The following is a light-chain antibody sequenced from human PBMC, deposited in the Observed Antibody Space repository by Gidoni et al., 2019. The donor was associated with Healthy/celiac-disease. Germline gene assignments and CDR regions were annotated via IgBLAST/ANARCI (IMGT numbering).Light chain of an antibody. J-gene: IGKJ2*01. CDR2: AAS. Sequence: DIQMTQSPSSLSASVGDRVTITCRASQSIRSYLHWYQQKPGKAPKLLIYAASSLQRGVPSRFSVRGSGTDFTLTISSLQPEDFATYYCQQSYSTPYTFXQXTKLEIK. V-gene: IGKV1-39*01. CDR1: QSIRSY. CDR3: QQSYSTPYT.